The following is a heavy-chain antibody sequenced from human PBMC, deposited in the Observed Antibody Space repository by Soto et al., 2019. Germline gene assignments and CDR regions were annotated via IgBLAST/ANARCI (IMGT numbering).Heavy chain of an antibody. J-gene: IGHJ3*02. D-gene: IGHD2-15*01. CDR1: GFTFSSYW. V-gene: IGHV3-7*01. CDR2: IKQVGSEK. Sequence: EVQLVESGGGLVQPGGSLRLSCAASGFTFSSYWMSWVRQAPGKGLEWVANIKQVGSEKYYVDSVKGRFTISRDNAKNSLYLQMNSLRAEDTAVYYCAREYCSGGSCYSGAFDIWGQGTMVTVSS. CDR3: AREYCSGGSCYSGAFDI.